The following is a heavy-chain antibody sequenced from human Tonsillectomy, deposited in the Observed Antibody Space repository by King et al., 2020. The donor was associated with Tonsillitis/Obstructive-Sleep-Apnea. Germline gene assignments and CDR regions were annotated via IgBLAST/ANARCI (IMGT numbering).Heavy chain of an antibody. D-gene: IGHD2-2*01. V-gene: IGHV1-46*01. CDR1: GYTFTSYY. CDR3: ARLGSLVVPAAIAEAFDI. CDR2: INPSGGST. J-gene: IGHJ3*02. Sequence: VQLVESGAEVKKPGASVKVSCKASGYTFTSYYMHWVRQAPGQGLEWMGIINPSGGSTSYAQKFQGRVTMTRDTFTSTVYMELSILRSEDTAVYYCARLGSLVVPAAIAEAFDIWGQGTMVTVSS.